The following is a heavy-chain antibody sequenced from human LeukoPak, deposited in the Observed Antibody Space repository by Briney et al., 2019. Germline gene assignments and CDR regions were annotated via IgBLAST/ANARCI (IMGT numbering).Heavy chain of an antibody. D-gene: IGHD3-3*01. CDR1: GFXVSSNY. Sequence: GGSLRLSCAASGFXVSSNYISWVRQAPGKGLEWVSAIYSGGSTYYADSVKGRFTISRDNSKNTLYLQMNSLRAEDTAVYYCARDRGTYDFWSGYYSNYYFDYWGQGTLVTVSS. CDR2: IYSGGST. V-gene: IGHV3-66*01. CDR3: ARDRGTYDFWSGYYSNYYFDY. J-gene: IGHJ4*02.